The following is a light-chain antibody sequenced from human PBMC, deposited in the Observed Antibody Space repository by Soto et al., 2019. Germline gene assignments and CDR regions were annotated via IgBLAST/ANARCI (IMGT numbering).Light chain of an antibody. CDR1: QSVSSCF. J-gene: IGKJ1*01. CDR3: QQYGSSPWT. Sequence: EIVLTQSPGTLSLSPGERATLSCRASQSVSSCFFAWYQQKPGQAPRLLIYGASSRATGIPDRFGGSGSGTDFTLTISRLEPEEFAVYYCQQYGSSPWTFGQGTKVEIK. CDR2: GAS. V-gene: IGKV3-20*01.